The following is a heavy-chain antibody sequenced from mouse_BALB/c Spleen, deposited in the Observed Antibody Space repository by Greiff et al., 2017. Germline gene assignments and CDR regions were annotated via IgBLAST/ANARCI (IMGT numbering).Heavy chain of an antibody. Sequence: VQLKESGAELVKPGASVKLSCTASGFNIKDTYMHWVKQRPEQGLEWIGRIDPANGNTKYDPKFQGKATITADTSSNTAYLQLSSLTSEDTAVYYCARREGSYMDYWGQGTSVTVSS. CDR3: ARREGSYMDY. J-gene: IGHJ4*01. CDR1: GFNIKDTY. CDR2: IDPANGNT. V-gene: IGHV14-3*02. D-gene: IGHD1-1*01.